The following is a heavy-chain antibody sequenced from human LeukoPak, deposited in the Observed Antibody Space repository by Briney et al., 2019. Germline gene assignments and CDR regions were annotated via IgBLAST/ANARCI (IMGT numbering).Heavy chain of an antibody. CDR1: GFSFIGYY. Sequence: ASVTVSCKASGFSFIGYYMLWVRQAPGQGLEWMGWINPNSGGTSFAQKFQGRVTMTRDTSASTVYTELNRLRSDGTAVYYCARGWLRLQAPRVPGKNWFAPWGQGTLVTVSS. V-gene: IGHV1-2*02. CDR2: INPNSGGT. D-gene: IGHD3-22*01. CDR3: ARGWLRLQAPRVPGKNWFAP. J-gene: IGHJ5*02.